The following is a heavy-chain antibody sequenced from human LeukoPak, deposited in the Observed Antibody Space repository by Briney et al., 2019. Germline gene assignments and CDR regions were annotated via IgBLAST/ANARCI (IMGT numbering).Heavy chain of an antibody. Sequence: SETLSLTRTVSGGSISSYYWSWIRQPAGKGLEWIGRIYTSGSTNYNPSLKSRVTMSVDTSKNQFSLKLRSVTAADTAVYYCARDTGGKKYSSGWYGNWFDPWGQGTLVTVSS. CDR3: ARDTGGKKYSSGWYGNWFDP. V-gene: IGHV4-4*07. CDR2: IYTSGST. J-gene: IGHJ5*02. D-gene: IGHD6-19*01. CDR1: GGSISSYY.